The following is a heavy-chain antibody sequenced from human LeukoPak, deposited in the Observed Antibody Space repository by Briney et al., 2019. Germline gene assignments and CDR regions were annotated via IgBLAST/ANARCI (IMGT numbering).Heavy chain of an antibody. CDR1: GFSFSTYS. V-gene: IGHV3-48*01. CDR3: AREPRNDMPFDY. CDR2: ISSSGTTK. D-gene: IGHD1-14*01. J-gene: IGHJ4*02. Sequence: GGSLRLSCAASGFSFSTYSMIWVRQAPGKGLEWVSYISSSGTTKYYADSMKGRFTISRDNAKNSLYLQMNSLRVEDTAVYYCAREPRNDMPFDYWGQGTLVTVSS.